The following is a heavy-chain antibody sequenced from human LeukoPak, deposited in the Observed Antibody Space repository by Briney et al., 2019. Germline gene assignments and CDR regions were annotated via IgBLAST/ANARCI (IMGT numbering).Heavy chain of an antibody. V-gene: IGHV1-69*05. CDR1: GGTFSSYA. D-gene: IGHD6-19*01. CDR3: ARSRYSSGWYGDY. J-gene: IGHJ4*02. Sequence: SVKGSCKASGGTFSSYAISWVRQAPGQGREWMGRIIPIFGTANYAQKFQGRATITTDESTSTAYMELSSLRSEDTAVYYRARSRYSSGWYGDYWGQGTLVTVSS. CDR2: IIPIFGTA.